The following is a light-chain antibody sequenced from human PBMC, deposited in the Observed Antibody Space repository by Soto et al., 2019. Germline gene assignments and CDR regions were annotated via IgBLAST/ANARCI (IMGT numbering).Light chain of an antibody. CDR3: QQYDIWPPYT. CDR1: QNIRSN. V-gene: IGKV3-15*01. CDR2: DAS. Sequence: EVVMTQSPASLSASPGERVTLSCRASQNIRSNLAWYQQRPGQAPRLLIYDASTRATGIPPRFSGGGSGTEFTVTISSLQSEDFAIYYCQQYDIWPPYTFGQGTKVEF. J-gene: IGKJ2*01.